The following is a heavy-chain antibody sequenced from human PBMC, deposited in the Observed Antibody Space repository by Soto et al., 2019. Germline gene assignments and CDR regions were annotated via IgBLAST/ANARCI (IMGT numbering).Heavy chain of an antibody. CDR3: AKDGLWFGEFADYYGMDV. CDR1: GFTFSSYG. V-gene: IGHV3-30*18. Sequence: QVQLVESGGGVVQPGRSLRLSCAASGFTFSSYGMHWVRQAPGKGLEWVAVISYDGSNKFYADSVKGRFTISRDNSKNPLYLQMNCLRAEDTAVYYCAKDGLWFGEFADYYGMDVWGQGTTVTVSS. CDR2: ISYDGSNK. D-gene: IGHD3-10*01. J-gene: IGHJ6*02.